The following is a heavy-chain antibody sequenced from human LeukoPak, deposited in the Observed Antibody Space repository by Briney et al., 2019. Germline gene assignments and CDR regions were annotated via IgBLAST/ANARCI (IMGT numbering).Heavy chain of an antibody. J-gene: IGHJ4*02. D-gene: IGHD3-16*01. CDR2: IYISGNT. CDR1: GDSMDDYY. V-gene: IGHV4-4*07. Sequence: PSETLSLTCTVSGDSMDDYYWTWMRQPAGKGLEWIGRIYISGNTMYNPSLQSRVTMSLDTSKNHFSLKLRPVTAADTAVYFCARGGALHTYFDYWGQGTLVSVSS. CDR3: ARGGALHTYFDY.